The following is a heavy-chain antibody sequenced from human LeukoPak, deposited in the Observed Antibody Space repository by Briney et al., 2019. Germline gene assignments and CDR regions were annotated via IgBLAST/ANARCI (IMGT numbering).Heavy chain of an antibody. J-gene: IGHJ3*02. Sequence: GGSLRLSCAASGFTFSNAWMSWVRQAPGKGLEWVSSIGSTSRYIYYADSVKGRFTISRDNDNNSVYLQMNSLRAEDTAVYFCARDCSSSAFDIWGHGTMVTVSS. D-gene: IGHD2-15*01. CDR2: IGSTSRYI. CDR1: GFTFSNAW. V-gene: IGHV3-21*04. CDR3: ARDCSSSAFDI.